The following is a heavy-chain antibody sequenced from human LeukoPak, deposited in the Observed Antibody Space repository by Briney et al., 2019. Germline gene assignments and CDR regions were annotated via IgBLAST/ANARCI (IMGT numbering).Heavy chain of an antibody. D-gene: IGHD6-19*01. CDR2: ISAYNGNT. CDR1: RYTFSAYS. V-gene: IGHV1-18*04. J-gene: IGHJ4*02. CDR3: ARGLKRAVAANFDY. Sequence: EASMKVSCKPSRYTFSAYSMHWVRQAPGQGLEWMGWISAYNGNTNYAQKLQGRVTMTPDTSTSTAYMELRSLRSDDTAVYYCARGLKRAVAANFDYWGQGTLVTVSS.